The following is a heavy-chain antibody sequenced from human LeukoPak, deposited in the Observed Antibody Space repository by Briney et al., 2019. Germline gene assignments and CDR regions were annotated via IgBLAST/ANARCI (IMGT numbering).Heavy chain of an antibody. D-gene: IGHD3-22*01. CDR3: ARAGPYYYDSSNAFDI. Sequence: VASVKVSCKASGYTFTGYCIHWVRQAPGQGLEWMGWTNPDSGGTNYAQKFQGRDTMTRDTSISTAYMELSRLRSDDTAVYYCARAGPYYYDSSNAFDIWGQGTMVTVSS. J-gene: IGHJ3*02. V-gene: IGHV1-2*02. CDR2: TNPDSGGT. CDR1: GYTFTGYC.